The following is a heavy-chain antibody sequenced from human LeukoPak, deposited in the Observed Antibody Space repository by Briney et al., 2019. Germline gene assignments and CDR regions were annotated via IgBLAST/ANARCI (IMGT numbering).Heavy chain of an antibody. Sequence: GGSLRLSCAASGFTFSSYWMSWVRQAPGKGLEWVANIKQDGSEKYYVDSVKGRFTISRDNAKNSLYLQMNSLRAEDTAVYYCARVTTLLEWLFYFDYWGQGTLVAVSS. D-gene: IGHD3-3*01. J-gene: IGHJ4*02. CDR1: GFTFSSYW. V-gene: IGHV3-7*01. CDR2: IKQDGSEK. CDR3: ARVTTLLEWLFYFDY.